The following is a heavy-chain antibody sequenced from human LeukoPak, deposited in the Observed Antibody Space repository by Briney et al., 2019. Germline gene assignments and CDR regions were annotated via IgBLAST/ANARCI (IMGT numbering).Heavy chain of an antibody. D-gene: IGHD3-10*01. Sequence: PGGSLKLSCAASGFTFSSYWMHWVRQAPGKGLVWVSRINNDGSSTSYADSVKGRFTISRDNAKNTLYLQMSSLRAEDTAMYYCARAVYYSNYLGYWGQGTLVTVSS. CDR2: INNDGSST. CDR1: GFTFSSYW. J-gene: IGHJ4*01. CDR3: ARAVYYSNYLGY. V-gene: IGHV3-74*01.